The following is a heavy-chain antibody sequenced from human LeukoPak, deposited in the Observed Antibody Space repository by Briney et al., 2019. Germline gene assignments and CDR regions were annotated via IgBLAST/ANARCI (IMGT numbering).Heavy chain of an antibody. Sequence: ASAKVSCKASGYTFTSYDINWVRQATGQGLEWMGWMNPNSGNTGYAQKFQGRVTITRNTSISTAYMELSSLRSEDTAVYYCARASRLTAAAGTPKGFDPWGQGTLVTVSS. V-gene: IGHV1-8*03. CDR2: MNPNSGNT. CDR1: GYTFTSYD. CDR3: ARASRLTAAAGTPKGFDP. D-gene: IGHD6-13*01. J-gene: IGHJ5*02.